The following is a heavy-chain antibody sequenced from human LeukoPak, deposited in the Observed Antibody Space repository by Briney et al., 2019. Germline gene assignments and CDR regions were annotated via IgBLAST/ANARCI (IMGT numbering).Heavy chain of an antibody. J-gene: IGHJ5*02. D-gene: IGHD2-8*01. CDR1: GFTVSTNH. V-gene: IGHV3-66*01. Sequence: VGGPRLSCVGTGFTVSTNHMRWVRHGPLHRPEWISIIYRGGDTYYADSVKGRFTISRDNSKNTLYLQMNAVRAEDTAVYYCARDKRYCTSGRCWGVQFGPWGQGTLVTVSS. CDR2: IYRGGDT. CDR3: ARDKRYCTSGRCWGVQFGP.